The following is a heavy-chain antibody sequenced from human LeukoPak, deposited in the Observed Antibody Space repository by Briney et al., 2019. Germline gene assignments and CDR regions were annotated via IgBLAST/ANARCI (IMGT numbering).Heavy chain of an antibody. Sequence: GGSLRLSCAASGFTFSSYGMHWVRQAPGKGLEWVSYISSSGSTIYYADSVKGRFTISRDNAKNSLYLQMNSLRAEDTAVYYCARPPGSSGYYYPFDYWGQGTLVTVSS. D-gene: IGHD3-22*01. V-gene: IGHV3-48*04. J-gene: IGHJ4*02. CDR1: GFTFSSYG. CDR3: ARPPGSSGYYYPFDY. CDR2: ISSSGSTI.